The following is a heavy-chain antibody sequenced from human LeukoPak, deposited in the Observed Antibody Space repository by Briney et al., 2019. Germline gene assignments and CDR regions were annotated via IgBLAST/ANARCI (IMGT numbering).Heavy chain of an antibody. D-gene: IGHD2-8*01. V-gene: IGHV3-48*03. CDR3: AKDRCNNGIGCYYYYMDL. CDR2: ISSSGDII. Sequence: GGSLRLSCAASGITFNSYDMHWVRQAPGKGLEWVSCISSSGDIIYYADSVKGRFTISRDHAKNSLYLQMNSLIAEDTAVYYCAKDRCNNGIGCYYYYMDLWGKGTTVTISS. J-gene: IGHJ6*03. CDR1: GITFNSYD.